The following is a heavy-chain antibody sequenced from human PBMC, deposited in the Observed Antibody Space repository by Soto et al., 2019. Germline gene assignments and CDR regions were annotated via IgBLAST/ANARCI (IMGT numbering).Heavy chain of an antibody. CDR3: ARYCSSTSCDDAFDI. CDR1: GGTFSSYT. Sequence: ASGKVSCEACGGTFSSYTISWVRQAPGQGLEWMGRIIPILGIANYAQKFQGRVTITADKSTSTVYMELSSLRSEDTAVYYCARYCSSTSCDDAFDIWGQGTMVTVSS. V-gene: IGHV1-69*02. CDR2: IIPILGIA. D-gene: IGHD2-2*01. J-gene: IGHJ3*02.